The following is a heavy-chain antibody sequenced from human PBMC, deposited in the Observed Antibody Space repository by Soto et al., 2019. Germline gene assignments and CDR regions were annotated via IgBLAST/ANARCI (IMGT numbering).Heavy chain of an antibody. J-gene: IGHJ6*02. CDR1: GGSISSSSYH. CDR2: IYYSGST. V-gene: IGHV4-39*01. Sequence: SETLSLTCTVSGGSISSSSYHWGWIRQPPGKGLEWIGSIYYSGSTYYNPSLKSRVTISVDTSKNQFSLKLSSVTAADTAVYYCASPILTGYYARYYYGMDVWGQGTTVTVSS. CDR3: ASPILTGYYARYYYGMDV. D-gene: IGHD3-9*01.